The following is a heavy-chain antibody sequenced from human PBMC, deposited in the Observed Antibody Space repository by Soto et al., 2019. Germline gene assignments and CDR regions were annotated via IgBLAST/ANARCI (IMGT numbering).Heavy chain of an antibody. Sequence: QIQLVQSGGEVKKPGASVKVSCKSSGYKFISHSITWVRQAPGQGLEWMGRISAYNGNTNYAHKLQGRVTLTTGASTNTAYMQLRTLRSDDTAVDYCARGAFWGGAPGCRDMDVWGQGTTVTVSS. D-gene: IGHD2-21*01. CDR2: ISAYNGNT. CDR1: GYKFISHS. V-gene: IGHV1-18*01. J-gene: IGHJ6*02. CDR3: ARGAFWGGAPGCRDMDV.